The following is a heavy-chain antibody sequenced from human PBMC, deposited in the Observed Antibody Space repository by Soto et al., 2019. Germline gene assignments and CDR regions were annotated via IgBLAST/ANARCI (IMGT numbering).Heavy chain of an antibody. J-gene: IGHJ6*02. CDR1: GFTFSNYG. D-gene: IGHD5-18*01. CDR2: ISYDGSNK. V-gene: IGHV3-30*18. Sequence: GGSLRLSCAASGFTFSNYGMHLQRQAPGKGLEWVAVISYDGSNKYFGGSVKGRFTISRDNFKNTLYVQMNSMRAGDTAVYYSAKDQERQPYYYYHGRDVWDQETTLTVS. CDR3: AKDQERQPYYYYHGRDV.